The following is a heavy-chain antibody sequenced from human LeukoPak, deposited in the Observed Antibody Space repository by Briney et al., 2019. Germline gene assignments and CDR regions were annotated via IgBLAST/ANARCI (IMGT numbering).Heavy chain of an antibody. CDR2: ISSSSSYI. CDR3: ARDYCSGGSCYSAPDWFDP. V-gene: IGHV3-21*01. Sequence: PGGSLRLSCAASGFTISRYSMNWVRQAPGKGLEWVSPISSSSSYIYYADSVKGRFTISRDNAKNSLYLQMNSLRAEDTAVYYCARDYCSGGSCYSAPDWFDPWGQGTLVTVSS. D-gene: IGHD2-15*01. CDR1: GFTISRYS. J-gene: IGHJ5*02.